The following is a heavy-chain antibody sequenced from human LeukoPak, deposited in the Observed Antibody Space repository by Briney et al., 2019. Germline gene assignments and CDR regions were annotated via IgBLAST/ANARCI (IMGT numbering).Heavy chain of an antibody. CDR3: ASGGGWVFFH. V-gene: IGHV3-7*01. CDR2: INQDGSEE. CDR1: GFPFSSHW. J-gene: IGHJ4*02. D-gene: IGHD6-19*01. Sequence: GGSLRLSCAASGFPFSSHWVSWFRQSPGKGLEWVAHINQDGSEEYYVDSVKGRFTISRDNARNSQFLQMNSLRTEDTAVYYCASGGGWVFFHWGQGTLVTVSS.